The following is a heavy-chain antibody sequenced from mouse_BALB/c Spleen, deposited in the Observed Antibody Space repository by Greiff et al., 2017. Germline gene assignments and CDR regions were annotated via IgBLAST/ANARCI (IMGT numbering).Heavy chain of an antibody. J-gene: IGHJ3*01. CDR3: ASYDYDGRGFAY. V-gene: IGHV2-9*02. CDR1: GFSLTSYG. CDR2: IWAGGST. Sequence: VKVVESGPGLVAPSQSLSITCTVSGFSLTSYGVHWVRQPPGKGLEWLGVIWAGGSTNYNSALMSRLSISKDNSKSQVFLKMNSLQTDDTAIYYCASYDYDGRGFAYWGQGTLVTVSA. D-gene: IGHD2-4*01.